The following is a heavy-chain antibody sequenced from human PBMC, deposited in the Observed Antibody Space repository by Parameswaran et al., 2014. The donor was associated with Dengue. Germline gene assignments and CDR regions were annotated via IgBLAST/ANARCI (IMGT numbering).Heavy chain of an antibody. CDR3: AREEHWWFDP. Sequence: PGKGLEWIGEINHSGSTNYNPSLKSRVTISVDTSKNQFSLKLSSVTAADTAVYYCAREEHWWFDPWGQGTPGHRLL. V-gene: IGHV4-34*01. CDR2: INHSGST. D-gene: IGHD1-1*01. J-gene: IGHJ5*02.